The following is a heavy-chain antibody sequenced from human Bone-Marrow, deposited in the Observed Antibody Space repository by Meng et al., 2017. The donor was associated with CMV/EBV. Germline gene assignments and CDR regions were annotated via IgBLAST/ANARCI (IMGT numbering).Heavy chain of an antibody. J-gene: IGHJ4*02. D-gene: IGHD5-18*01. CDR3: ARGEEIQLWFPTVDY. V-gene: IGHV1-2*02. CDR2: INPNSGGT. Sequence: ASVKVSCKASGYTFTGYYMHWVRQAPGQGLEWMGWINPNSGGTNYAQKFQGRVTMTRDTSISTAYMELSRLRSGDTAVYYCARGEEIQLWFPTVDYWGQGTLVTVSS. CDR1: GYTFTGYY.